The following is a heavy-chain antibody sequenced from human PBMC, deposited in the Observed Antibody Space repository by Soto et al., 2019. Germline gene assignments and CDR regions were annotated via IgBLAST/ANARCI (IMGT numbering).Heavy chain of an antibody. CDR3: AGRLRGRGSGYMDYYYGMDV. D-gene: IGHD3-3*01. J-gene: IGHJ6*02. CDR1: GGTFSSYA. V-gene: IGHV1-69*06. CDR2: IIPIFGTA. Sequence: SVKVSCKASGGTFSSYAISGVRQAPGQGLEWMGGIIPIFGTANYAQKFQGRVTITADKSTSTAYMELSSLRSEDTAVYYCAGRLRGRGSGYMDYYYGMDVWGQGTTVTVSS.